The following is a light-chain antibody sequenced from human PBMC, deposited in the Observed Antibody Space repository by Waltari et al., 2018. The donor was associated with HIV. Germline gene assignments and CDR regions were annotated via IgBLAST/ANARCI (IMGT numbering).Light chain of an antibody. CDR3: QQLNSYPPYT. J-gene: IGKJ2*01. Sequence: DIRLTQSPSVLSASVGDRVTIPCRASQGISSYLAWYQQKPGKAPKLLLYAASTLQSGVPSRFSGSGSGTEFTLTISSLHPEDFATYYCQQLNSYPPYTFGQGTKLEI. CDR1: QGISSY. CDR2: AAS. V-gene: IGKV1-9*01.